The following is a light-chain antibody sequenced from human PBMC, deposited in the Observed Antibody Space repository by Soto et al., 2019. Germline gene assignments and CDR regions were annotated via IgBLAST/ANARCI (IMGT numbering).Light chain of an antibody. CDR2: GAS. CDR3: QQYNYWPHT. V-gene: IGKV3-15*01. J-gene: IGKJ2*01. Sequence: EVVMTQSPATLSVSPGERVTLSCRASQSVNSNLAWYQQKPGQTPRLLIYGASTRATGIPARFSGSGSGTEFTLTISSLQSEDFALYYGQQYNYWPHTFDQGTKLEIK. CDR1: QSVNSN.